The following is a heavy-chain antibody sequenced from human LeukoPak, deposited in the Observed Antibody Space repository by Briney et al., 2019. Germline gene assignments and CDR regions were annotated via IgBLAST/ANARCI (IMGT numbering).Heavy chain of an antibody. Sequence: PGGSLRLSCAASGFTFSSYWMHWVRQAPGKGLEWVSAISGSGGSTYYADSVKGRFTISRDNSKNTLYLQMNSLRAEDTAVYYCAKLGYPPTGINLILFDYWGQGTLVTVSS. CDR1: GFTFSSYW. V-gene: IGHV3-23*01. D-gene: IGHD1-1*01. CDR3: AKLGYPPTGINLILFDY. CDR2: ISGSGGST. J-gene: IGHJ4*02.